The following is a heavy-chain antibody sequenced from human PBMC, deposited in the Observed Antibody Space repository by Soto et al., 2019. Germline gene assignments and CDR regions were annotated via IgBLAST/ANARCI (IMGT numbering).Heavy chain of an antibody. CDR2: IYYSGST. D-gene: IGHD6-19*01. J-gene: IGHJ4*02. CDR3: ARVDGYSSGWYKKPYYFDY. CDR1: GGSISSSSYY. Sequence: SETLSLTCTVSGGSISSSSYYWGWIRQPPGKGLEWIGSIYYSGSTYYNPSLKSRVTISVDTSKNQFSLKLSSVTAADTAVYYCARVDGYSSGWYKKPYYFDYWGQGTLVTVSS. V-gene: IGHV4-39*01.